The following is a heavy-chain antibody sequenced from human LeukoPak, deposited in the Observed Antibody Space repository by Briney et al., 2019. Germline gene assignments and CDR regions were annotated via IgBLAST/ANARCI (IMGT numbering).Heavy chain of an antibody. Sequence: ASVKVSCKASTYTFTRYGISWVRQAPGQGLEWMGWISGYNGNTNYAQNLQGRVTVTTDTSTSTAYMELRSLRSDDTAVYYCARDSSSDSYYDSSGYYCDYWGQGTLVTVSS. CDR1: TYTFTRYG. V-gene: IGHV1-18*01. J-gene: IGHJ4*02. CDR2: ISGYNGNT. D-gene: IGHD3-22*01. CDR3: ARDSSSDSYYDSSGYYCDY.